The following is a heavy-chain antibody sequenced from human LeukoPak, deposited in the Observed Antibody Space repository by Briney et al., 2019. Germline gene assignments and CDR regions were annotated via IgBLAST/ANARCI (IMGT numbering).Heavy chain of an antibody. CDR1: GFTFRNAW. J-gene: IGHJ4*02. D-gene: IGHD5-18*01. Sequence: GGSLRLSCAASGFTFRNAWMSWVRQAPGKGLEWVSRIKSKIDGGTTDYAAPVKGRFTISRDDSKNTLYLQMNSLKTEDTAVYYCTTSGYSYGYPFDYWGQGTLVTVSS. CDR3: TTSGYSYGYPFDY. CDR2: IKSKIDGGTT. V-gene: IGHV3-15*01.